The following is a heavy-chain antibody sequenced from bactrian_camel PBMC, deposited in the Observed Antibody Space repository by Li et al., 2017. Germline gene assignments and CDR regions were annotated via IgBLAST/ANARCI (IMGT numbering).Heavy chain of an antibody. J-gene: IGHJ4*01. Sequence: HVQLVESGGGLVQPGGSLRLSCAASGFTFDDSDMAWYREAPGSECDLVASISSDGTTDYADSVQGRFTIARDNSKYMLYLQMNSLKPEDAAVYYCSAGGNSEYYVDAYYGCRGGQGTQVTVS. CDR3: SAGGNSEYYVDAYYGCR. CDR1: GFTFDDSD. V-gene: IGHV3S55*01. CDR2: ISSDGTT. D-gene: IGHD3*01.